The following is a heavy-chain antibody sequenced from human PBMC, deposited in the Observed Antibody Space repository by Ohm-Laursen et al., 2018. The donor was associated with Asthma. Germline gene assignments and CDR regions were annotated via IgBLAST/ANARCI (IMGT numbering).Heavy chain of an antibody. D-gene: IGHD4-17*01. CDR1: GGSVSSGSYY. V-gene: IGHV4-61*01. CDR3: ARNYGDYWYFDL. J-gene: IGHJ2*01. Sequence: TLSLTCIVSGGSVSSGSYYWSWIRQPPGKGLEWIGYIYYSGSTNYNPSLKSRVTISVDTSKNQFSLKLSSVTAADTAVYYCARNYGDYWYFDLWGRGTLVTVSS. CDR2: IYYSGST.